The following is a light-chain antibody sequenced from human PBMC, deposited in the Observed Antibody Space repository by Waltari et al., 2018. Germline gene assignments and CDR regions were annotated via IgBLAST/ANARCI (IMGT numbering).Light chain of an antibody. V-gene: IGLV2-11*01. CDR3: CSYAGSHYV. CDR1: SSDVGGYNC. Sequence: QSALTQPRSVSGSPGQSVTISCTGTSSDVGGYNCVSWYQQPPGKAPNRMVSDVSKRPSGLRDRFSGSKSGNTASLTISGRQAEDEADYYCCSYAGSHYVFGTGTKVTVL. CDR2: DVS. J-gene: IGLJ1*01.